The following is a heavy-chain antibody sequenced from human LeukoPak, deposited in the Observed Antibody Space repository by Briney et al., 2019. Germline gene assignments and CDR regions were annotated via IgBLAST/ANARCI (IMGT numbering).Heavy chain of an antibody. CDR3: ANTGFDP. Sequence: GGSLRLSCAASGFTFSSYGMHWVRQAPGKGLEWVAVISYDGSNKYYADSVKGRFTISRDNSKNTLYLQINSLRAEDTAVYYCANTGFDPWGQGTLVTVSS. J-gene: IGHJ5*02. CDR2: ISYDGSNK. CDR1: GFTFSSYG. V-gene: IGHV3-30*18.